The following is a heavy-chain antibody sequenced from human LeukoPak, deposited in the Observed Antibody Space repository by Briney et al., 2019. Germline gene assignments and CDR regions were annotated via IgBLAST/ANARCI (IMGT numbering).Heavy chain of an antibody. D-gene: IGHD3-16*02. J-gene: IGHJ4*02. CDR1: GYTFTGYY. V-gene: IGHV1-18*04. CDR2: INPDTGNT. Sequence: ASVKVSCKASGYTFTGYYMHWVRQAPGQGLEWMGWINPDTGNTNYAQKFQGRVTMTTDTSTSTAYMELRSLRSDDTAVYYCARDYYDYVWGSYRPRAFDYWGQGTLVTVSS. CDR3: ARDYYDYVWGSYRPRAFDY.